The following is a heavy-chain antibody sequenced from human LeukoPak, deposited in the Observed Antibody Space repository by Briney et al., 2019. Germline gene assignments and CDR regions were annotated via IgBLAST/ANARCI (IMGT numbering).Heavy chain of an antibody. Sequence: GGSLRLSCAASGFTFSSYSMNWVRQAPGKGLEWVSSISSSSSYIYYADSVKGRFTISRDNAKNSLYLQMNSLRAEDTAVYYCARVQVRDGYNPLDYWGQGTLVTVSS. CDR1: GFTFSSYS. V-gene: IGHV3-21*01. CDR3: ARVQVRDGYNPLDY. J-gene: IGHJ4*02. CDR2: ISSSSSYI. D-gene: IGHD5-24*01.